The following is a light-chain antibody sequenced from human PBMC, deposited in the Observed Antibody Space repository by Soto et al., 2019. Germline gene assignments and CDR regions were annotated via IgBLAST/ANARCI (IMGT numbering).Light chain of an antibody. CDR3: QQYNNWPPKT. CDR1: QSVSSN. CDR2: GAS. J-gene: IGKJ1*01. Sequence: EIVVTKSPATLSVSPGERATLSCRASQSVSSNLAWYQQKPGQAPGLLIYGASTRATGIPARFSGSGSGTEFTLTISSLQSEDFAVYYCQQYNNWPPKTFGQGTKVDIK. V-gene: IGKV3-15*01.